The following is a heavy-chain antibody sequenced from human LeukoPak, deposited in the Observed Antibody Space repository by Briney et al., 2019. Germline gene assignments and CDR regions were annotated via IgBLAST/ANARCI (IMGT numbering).Heavy chain of an antibody. CDR1: GFIVSRKY. CDR2: IYSGGSA. J-gene: IGHJ4*02. Sequence: GGSLRLSCAASGFIVSRKYMSWVRQAPGKGLEWVSVIYSGGSADYADSVKGRFTISRDNSKNTLYLQMNSLRPEDTAVYYCAKPREWSSSWYAAGWGQGTLVTVSS. D-gene: IGHD6-13*01. V-gene: IGHV3-66*02. CDR3: AKPREWSSSWYAAG.